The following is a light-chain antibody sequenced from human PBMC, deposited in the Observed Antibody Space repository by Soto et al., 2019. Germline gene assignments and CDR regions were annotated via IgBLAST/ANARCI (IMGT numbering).Light chain of an antibody. V-gene: IGLV2-23*01. CDR3: CSYAGDDIFAV. CDR1: SSDVGRYER. J-gene: IGLJ3*02. CDR2: EDY. Sequence: QSALTQPASVSGSPGQSITISCIGTSSDVGRYERVSWYQWHPGKAPKLMIYEDYRRPSGISNRFSGSKSGNTASLTIYGLQAEDEADYFCCSYAGDDIFAVFGGGTKLTVL.